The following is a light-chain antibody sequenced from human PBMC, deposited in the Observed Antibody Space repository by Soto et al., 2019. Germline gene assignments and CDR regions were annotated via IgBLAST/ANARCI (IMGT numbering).Light chain of an antibody. V-gene: IGKV3-15*01. CDR2: GAS. CDR1: QSVGNN. Sequence: EIVMTQSPATLSVSPGERATLSCRASQSVGNNLAWYQQKPGQAPRLLIYGASSRPTGIPARFSGSESGTEFTLTISSLQSEDFATYYCQQYDNVLLTFGGGTKVEIK. J-gene: IGKJ4*01. CDR3: QQYDNVLLT.